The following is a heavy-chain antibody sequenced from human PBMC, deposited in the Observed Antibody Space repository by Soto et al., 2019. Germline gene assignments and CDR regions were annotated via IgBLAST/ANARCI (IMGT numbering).Heavy chain of an antibody. Sequence: GASVKVSCKASGYTFTSYGISWVRQAPGQGLEWMGWISAYNGNTNYAQKLQGRVTMTTDKSKNQFSLKLSSVTAADTAVYYCATGRDHDYGDYQDYWGQGTLVTVSS. D-gene: IGHD4-17*01. J-gene: IGHJ4*02. V-gene: IGHV1-18*01. CDR3: ATGRDHDYGDYQDY. CDR2: ISAYNGNT. CDR1: GYTFTSYG.